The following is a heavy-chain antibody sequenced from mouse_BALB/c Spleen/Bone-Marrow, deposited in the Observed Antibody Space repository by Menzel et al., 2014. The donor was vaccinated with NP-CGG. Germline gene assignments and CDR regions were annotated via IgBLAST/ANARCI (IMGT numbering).Heavy chain of an antibody. V-gene: IGHV14-3*02. CDR3: ARWEYYAMDY. D-gene: IGHD4-1*01. Sequence: EVQLQQSGAELVKPGASVKLSCTASGFNIXDTYMHWVKQRPEQGLEWIGRIDPANGNTKYDPKSQGKATITADTSSNTAYLQLSSLTSEDTAVYYCARWEYYAMDYWGQGTSGTGSS. CDR1: GFNIXDTY. J-gene: IGHJ4*01. CDR2: IDPANGNT.